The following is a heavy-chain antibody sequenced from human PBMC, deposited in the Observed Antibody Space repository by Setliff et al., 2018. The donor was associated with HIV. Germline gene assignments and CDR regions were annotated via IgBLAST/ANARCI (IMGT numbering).Heavy chain of an antibody. CDR3: ARDLNPYGGNVDY. J-gene: IGHJ4*02. D-gene: IGHD2-15*01. V-gene: IGHV3-7*01. CDR2: IKQDGSEK. CDR1: GFSVSSNY. Sequence: GGSLRLSCAASGFSVSSNYMSWVRQAPGKGLEWVASIKQDGSEKYYVDSLKGRFTITRDNAKNSLSLQMNSMRAEDTAVYYCARDLNPYGGNVDYWGQGTLVTVSS.